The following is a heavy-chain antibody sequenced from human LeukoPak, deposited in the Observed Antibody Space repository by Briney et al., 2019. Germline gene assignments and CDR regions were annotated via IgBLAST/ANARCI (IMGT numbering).Heavy chain of an antibody. J-gene: IGHJ4*02. CDR1: GFTFSSYG. D-gene: IGHD5-24*01. Sequence: GRSLRLSCAVSGFTFSSYGMHWVRQAPGKGLEWVAVISYDGSNKYYADSVKGRFTISRDNSKNTLYLQMNSLRAEDTAVYYCARDGVATNDYWGQGTLVTVSS. CDR2: ISYDGSNK. V-gene: IGHV3-30*03. CDR3: ARDGVATNDY.